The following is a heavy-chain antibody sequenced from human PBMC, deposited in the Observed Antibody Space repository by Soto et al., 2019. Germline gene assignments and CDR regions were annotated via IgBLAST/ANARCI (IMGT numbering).Heavy chain of an antibody. J-gene: IGHJ4*02. D-gene: IGHD2-8*02. CDR1: GGSFSGYY. CDR3: ARDKITGRFDY. Sequence: QVQLQQWGAGLLKPSETLSLTCAVYGGSFSGYYWTWIRQPPGTGLELIGEIHHSGSTKYNPSLKSRVTIAVDTSKDQFSLKLTSVPAADTAVYYCARDKITGRFDYWGQGTLVTVSS. CDR2: IHHSGST. V-gene: IGHV4-34*01.